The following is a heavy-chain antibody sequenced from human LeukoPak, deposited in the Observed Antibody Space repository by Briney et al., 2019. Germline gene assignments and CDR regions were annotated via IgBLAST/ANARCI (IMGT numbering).Heavy chain of an antibody. Sequence: GGSLRLSCAASGFTFSSYWMHWVRQAPGKGLVWVSRINTDGSSTSYADSVKGRFTISRDNAKNTLYLQMNSLRAEDTAVYYCARDRAGRASIAAADHFDYWGQGTLVTVSS. CDR2: INTDGSST. V-gene: IGHV3-74*01. D-gene: IGHD6-13*01. CDR3: ARDRAGRASIAAADHFDY. J-gene: IGHJ4*02. CDR1: GFTFSSYW.